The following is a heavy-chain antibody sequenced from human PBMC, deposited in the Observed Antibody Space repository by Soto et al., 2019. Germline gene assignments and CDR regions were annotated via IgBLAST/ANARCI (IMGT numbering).Heavy chain of an antibody. CDR1: GYTFTSYA. D-gene: IGHD2-8*01. Sequence: QVQLVQSGAEVKKPGASVKVSCKASGYTFTSYAMHWVRQAPGQRLEWMGWINAGNGNTKYSQKFQGRVTITRDTSVRTAYMELTSLSSEATAVYYCARYCPIDYVGLGTLVPVSS. CDR2: INAGNGNT. J-gene: IGHJ4*02. CDR3: ARYCPIDY. V-gene: IGHV1-3*01.